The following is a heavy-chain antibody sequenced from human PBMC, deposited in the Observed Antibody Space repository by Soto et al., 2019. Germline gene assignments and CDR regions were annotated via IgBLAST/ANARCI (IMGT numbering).Heavy chain of an antibody. D-gene: IGHD3-10*01. CDR1: GFTISSFA. CDR3: ARGDGSGSYLLDY. CDR2: ISYDGSSK. V-gene: IGHV3-30-3*01. Sequence: QVQLVESGGGVVQPGRSLRLSCAASGFTISSFAVHRVRQAPGKGLEWVAFISYDGSSKYHADSVKGRFTISRDNSKNTLYLQMNSLRAEDTAVYHCARGDGSGSYLLDYWGQGTLVTVSS. J-gene: IGHJ4*02.